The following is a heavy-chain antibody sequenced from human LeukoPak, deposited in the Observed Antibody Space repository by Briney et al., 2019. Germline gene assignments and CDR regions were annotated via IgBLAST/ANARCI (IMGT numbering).Heavy chain of an antibody. CDR2: IYTNGSN. Sequence: PSDTLSLPCTVSGGSISSYYWRWIRQPAGKGLEWIGRIYTNGSNNYNPSLKSRVTMSVDTSKNQFSLKLSSVTAADTAVYYCARDVGDYTNYYYGMDVWGQGTTVTVSS. V-gene: IGHV4-4*07. CDR1: GGSISSYY. J-gene: IGHJ6*02. CDR3: ARDVGDYTNYYYGMDV. D-gene: IGHD1-26*01.